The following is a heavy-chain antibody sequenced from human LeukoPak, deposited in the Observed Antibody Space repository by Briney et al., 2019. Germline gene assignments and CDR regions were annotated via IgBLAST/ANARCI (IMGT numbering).Heavy chain of an antibody. CDR2: ISSSGGST. V-gene: IGHV3-23*01. J-gene: IGHJ4*02. CDR3: AGDKTTGGWYEFDY. D-gene: IGHD6-19*01. CDR1: GFTFSSDA. Sequence: GGSLRLSCAASGFTFSSDAMRWVRQAPGKGLEWVSAISSSGGSTYYADSVKGRFTISRDTSKNTVSLQMNSLRAEDTAVYYCAGDKTTGGWYEFDYWGQGTLVTVSS.